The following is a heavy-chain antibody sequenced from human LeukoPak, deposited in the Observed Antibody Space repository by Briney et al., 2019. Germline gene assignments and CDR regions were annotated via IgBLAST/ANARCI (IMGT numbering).Heavy chain of an antibody. CDR3: ARDGTAPGVYFDY. V-gene: IGHV3-7*01. CDR2: INHEGSEK. J-gene: IGHJ4*02. D-gene: IGHD6-13*01. Sequence: GGALRLSYAASGITISSHWMSWLRHTPGQGLEWVANINHEGSEKYYLDSMKGRLTLSRDNAKNSLYLQMNSLRAEDTAVYYCARDGTAPGVYFDYWGQGTLVTVSS. CDR1: GITISSHW.